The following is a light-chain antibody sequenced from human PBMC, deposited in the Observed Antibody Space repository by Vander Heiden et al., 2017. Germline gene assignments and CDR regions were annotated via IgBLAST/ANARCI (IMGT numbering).Light chain of an antibody. CDR3: MENIQLPGT. CDR2: EVY. Sequence: DVVLTQTPLSLSVTPAQPPSMSCKSSQSLLHSNGKTYLHWYLQKAGQPPHLLIYEVYKRFPGVPDRCSGSGAGTDFTLKISRVEAEDVGVYYCMENIQLPGTFGGGTKLEIK. J-gene: IGKJ4*01. V-gene: IGKV2D-29*01. CDR1: QSLLHSNGKTY.